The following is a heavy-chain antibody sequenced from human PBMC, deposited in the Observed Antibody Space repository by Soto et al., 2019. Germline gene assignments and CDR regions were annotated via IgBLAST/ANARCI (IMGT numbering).Heavy chain of an antibody. CDR3: ASVGGSYKKVDL. J-gene: IGHJ4*02. D-gene: IGHD1-26*01. CDR2: IYHSGRT. Sequence: QVQLQESGPGLVKPSGTLSLTCTVSGGSISSNTNWWSWIRQSPRTGLEWIGEIYHSGRTNYNPSLESRVTMSLDKSENQFSLRLTSVTAADTAVYYCASVGGSYKKVDLWGQGTLVTVSS. V-gene: IGHV4-4*02. CDR1: GGSISSNTNW.